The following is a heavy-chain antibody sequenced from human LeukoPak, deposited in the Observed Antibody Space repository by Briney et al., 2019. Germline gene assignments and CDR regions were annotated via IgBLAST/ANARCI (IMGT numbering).Heavy chain of an antibody. CDR2: INPNSGGT. J-gene: IGHJ4*02. Sequence: ASVKVSCKASGYTFTGYYMHWVRQAPGQGLEWMGWINPNSGGTNYAQKFQGRVTMTRDTSISTAYMELSRLRSDNTAVYYCASLGYCSSTSCRWVDYWGQGTLVTVSS. CDR3: ASLGYCSSTSCRWVDY. V-gene: IGHV1-2*02. D-gene: IGHD2-2*01. CDR1: GYTFTGYY.